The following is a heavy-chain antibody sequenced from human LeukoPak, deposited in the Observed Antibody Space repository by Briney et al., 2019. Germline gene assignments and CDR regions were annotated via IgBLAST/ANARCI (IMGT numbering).Heavy chain of an antibody. D-gene: IGHD3-10*01. CDR1: GGSFSGYY. Sequence: SETLSLTCAVYGGSFSGYYWSWIRQPPGKGLEWIGEINHSGSTNYNPSLKSRVTISVDTSKNQFSLKLSSVTAADTAVYYCASLGGVSGSGAFDYWGQGTLVTVSS. V-gene: IGHV4-34*01. J-gene: IGHJ4*02. CDR2: INHSGST. CDR3: ASLGGVSGSGAFDY.